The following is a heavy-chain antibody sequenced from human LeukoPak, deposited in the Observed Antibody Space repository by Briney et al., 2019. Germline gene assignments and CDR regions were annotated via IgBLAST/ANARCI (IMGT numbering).Heavy chain of an antibody. CDR1: GFTFSSYA. J-gene: IGHJ4*02. CDR2: ISGSGGST. D-gene: IGHD6-13*01. V-gene: IGHV3-23*01. CDR3: ARGEAAAGTSEFDY. Sequence: PGGSLRLSCAASGFTFSSYAMSWVRQAPGKGLEWVSAISGSGGSTYYADSVKGRFTISRDNSKNTLYLQMNSLRAEDTAVYYCARGEAAAGTSEFDYWGQGTLVTVSS.